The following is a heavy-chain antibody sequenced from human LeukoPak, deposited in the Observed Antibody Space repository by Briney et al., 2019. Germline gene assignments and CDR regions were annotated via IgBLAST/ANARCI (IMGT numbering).Heavy chain of an antibody. CDR1: GGSISGYY. CDR2: IYYSGST. Sequence: TSETLSLTCTVSGGSISGYYWSWIRQSTGKGLEWIGYIYYSGSTNYNPSLKSRVTISVDTSKNQFSLNLGSVAAADTAVYYCAREVAYSSTDVDAFDIWGQGTMVTVSS. D-gene: IGHD6-13*01. V-gene: IGHV4-59*01. CDR3: AREVAYSSTDVDAFDI. J-gene: IGHJ3*02.